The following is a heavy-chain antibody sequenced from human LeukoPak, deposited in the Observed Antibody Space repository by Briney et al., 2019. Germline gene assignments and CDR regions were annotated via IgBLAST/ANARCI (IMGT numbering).Heavy chain of an antibody. J-gene: IGHJ3*02. CDR1: GFTFSSYG. D-gene: IGHD5-24*01. CDR3: AKDMEMATISDAFDI. V-gene: IGHV3-30*18. Sequence: GGSLRLSCAASGFTFSSYGMHWVRQAPGKGLEWVAVISYDGSNKYYADSVKGRFTISRDNSKNTLYLQMNSLRAEDTAVYYCAKDMEMATISDAFDIWGQGTMVTVSS. CDR2: ISYDGSNK.